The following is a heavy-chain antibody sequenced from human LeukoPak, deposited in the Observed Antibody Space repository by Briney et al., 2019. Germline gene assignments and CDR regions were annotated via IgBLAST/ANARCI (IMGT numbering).Heavy chain of an antibody. CDR2: ISSSSSYI. J-gene: IGHJ6*02. CDR1: GFTFSSYS. D-gene: IGHD6-19*01. Sequence: GGSLRLSCAASGFTFSSYSMNWVRQAPGKGLEWVSSISSSSSYIYYADSVKGRFTISRDNAKNSLYLQMNSLEIEDTAMYYCTSSGPRCGIDVWGQGTTVTVSS. V-gene: IGHV3-21*03. CDR3: TSSGPRCGIDV.